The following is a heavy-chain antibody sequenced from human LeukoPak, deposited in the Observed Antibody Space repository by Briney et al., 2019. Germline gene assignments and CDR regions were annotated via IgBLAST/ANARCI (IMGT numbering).Heavy chain of an antibody. CDR1: GFTFSSYA. V-gene: IGHV3-23*01. CDR3: AKETRDGADDWRKSFDY. Sequence: PGGSLRLSCAASGFTFSSYAMSWVRQAPGKGLEWVSAISGSGGSTYYADSVKGRFTISRDNSKNTLYLQMNSLRAEDTAVYYCAKETRDGADDWRKSFDYWGQGTLVTVSS. D-gene: IGHD4/OR15-4a*01. CDR2: ISGSGGST. J-gene: IGHJ4*02.